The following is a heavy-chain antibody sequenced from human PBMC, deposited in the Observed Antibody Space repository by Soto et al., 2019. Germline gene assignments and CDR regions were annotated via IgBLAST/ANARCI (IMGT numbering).Heavy chain of an antibody. CDR3: ARPQYCSGGSCYGLYDY. CDR1: GYTFTSYD. D-gene: IGHD2-15*01. CDR2: MNPNSGNT. V-gene: IGHV1-8*01. Sequence: RASVKVSCKASGYTFTSYDINWVRQATGQGLEWMGWMNPNSGNTGYAQKFQGRVTMTRNTSISTAYMELSSLRSEDTAVYYCARPQYCSGGSCYGLYDYWGQGTLVTVSS. J-gene: IGHJ4*02.